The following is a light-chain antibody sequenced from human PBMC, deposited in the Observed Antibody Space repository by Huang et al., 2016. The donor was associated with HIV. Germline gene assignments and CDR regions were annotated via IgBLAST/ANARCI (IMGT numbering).Light chain of an antibody. Sequence: DIQMTQSPPSLSASVGDRVTFTCRADQNIGKSLNWYQQKPGKAPKLLVYTASTLESGVPSRFSGSGSASRFTLNITNLKAEDFAAYYCQQSFTVPRTFGRGTTLEIK. CDR2: TAS. CDR3: QQSFTVPRT. CDR1: QNIGKS. J-gene: IGKJ1*01. V-gene: IGKV1-39*01.